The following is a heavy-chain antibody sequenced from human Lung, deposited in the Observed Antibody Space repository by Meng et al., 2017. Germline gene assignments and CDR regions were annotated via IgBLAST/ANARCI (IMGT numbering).Heavy chain of an antibody. Sequence: QVQLVQFGAGVKKPGAPVKLSCRASGYTFIDAYVHWVRQAPGQGLEWMGRIIPSSGDANSAQKFLGRVTLTWDTSISTAYMELSSLRSDDTAIYYCARDGGNYDFDYWGQGTLVTVSS. J-gene: IGHJ4*02. CDR1: GYTFIDAY. CDR2: IIPSSGDA. D-gene: IGHD1-7*01. CDR3: ARDGGNYDFDY. V-gene: IGHV1-2*06.